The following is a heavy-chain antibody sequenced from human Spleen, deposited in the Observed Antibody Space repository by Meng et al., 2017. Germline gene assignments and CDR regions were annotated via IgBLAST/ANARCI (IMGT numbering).Heavy chain of an antibody. CDR2: IYYTGTT. CDR3: ARLRSSSWIYYFDY. D-gene: IGHD6-13*01. V-gene: IGHV4-59*01. CDR1: GGSISSFY. J-gene: IGHJ4*02. Sequence: QVQLQVSGPRLVKPPETLSLTCTVSGGSISSFYWSWIRQPPGKGLEWIGYIYYTGTTHYSPSLTSRLTISVDTSKNHLSLRLTSVTAADTAVYYCARLRSSSWIYYFDYWGQGTLVTVSS.